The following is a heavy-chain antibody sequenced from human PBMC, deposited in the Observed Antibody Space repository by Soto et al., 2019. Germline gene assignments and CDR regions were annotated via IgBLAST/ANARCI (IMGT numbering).Heavy chain of an antibody. D-gene: IGHD6-13*01. V-gene: IGHV4-30-2*01. CDR1: GGSISSGGYS. Sequence: LSLTCAVSGGSISSGGYSWSWIRQPPGKGLEWIGYIYHSGSTYYNPSLKSRVTISVDRSKNQFSLKLSSVTAADTAVYYCARSYSSSWYRGHDAFDIWGQGTMVTVSS. J-gene: IGHJ3*02. CDR2: IYHSGST. CDR3: ARSYSSSWYRGHDAFDI.